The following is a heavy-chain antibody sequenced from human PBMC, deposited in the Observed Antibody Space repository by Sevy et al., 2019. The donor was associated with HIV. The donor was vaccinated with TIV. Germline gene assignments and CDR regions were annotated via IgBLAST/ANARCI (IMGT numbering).Heavy chain of an antibody. CDR3: AKDQRIVGASSFDY. CDR1: GFTFSSFA. Sequence: GGSLRLPCVASGFTFSSFAMSWVRQAPGRGLEWVSSTNYVDSVKGRFTISRDNSKNTLYLQMTSLRAEDTAVYYCAKDQRIVGASSFDYWGQGTLVTVSS. CDR2: ST. D-gene: IGHD1-26*01. V-gene: IGHV3-23*01. J-gene: IGHJ4*02.